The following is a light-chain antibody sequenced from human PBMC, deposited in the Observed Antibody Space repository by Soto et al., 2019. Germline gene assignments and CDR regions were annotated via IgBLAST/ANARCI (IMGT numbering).Light chain of an antibody. Sequence: QSVLTQPPSVSGAPGQRVTISCTGSSSNIGAGYDVHGYQQLPGTAPKLLIYGNSNRPAGVPDRFSGSKSGTSASLAITGLQAEDEADYYCQSYDSSLSGYVFGTGTKVPS. CDR3: QSYDSSLSGYV. CDR1: SSNIGAGYD. J-gene: IGLJ1*01. V-gene: IGLV1-40*01. CDR2: GNS.